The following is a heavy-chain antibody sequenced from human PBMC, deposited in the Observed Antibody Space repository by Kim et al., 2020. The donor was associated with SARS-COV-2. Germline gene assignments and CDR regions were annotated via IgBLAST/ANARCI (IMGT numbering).Heavy chain of an antibody. D-gene: IGHD6-13*01. J-gene: IGHJ4*02. Sequence: SETLSLTCAVYGGSFSGYYWSWIRQPPGKGLEWIGEINHSGSTNYNPSLKSRVTISVDTSKNQFSLKLSSVTAADTAVYYCARCPYIGIAAAGFLDYWGQGTLVTVSS. CDR1: GGSFSGYY. CDR2: INHSGST. CDR3: ARCPYIGIAAAGFLDY. V-gene: IGHV4-34*01.